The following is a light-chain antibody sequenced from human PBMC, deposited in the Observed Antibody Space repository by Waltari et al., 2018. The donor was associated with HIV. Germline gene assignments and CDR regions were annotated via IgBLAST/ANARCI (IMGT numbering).Light chain of an antibody. V-gene: IGLV1-44*01. CDR1: SSNIGRNS. J-gene: IGLJ2*01. Sequence: QSAMTQPPSASGTPGQRVTISCFGNSSNIGRNSVNWYRPLPGTAPKLLIYDNNQWPSGVPDRFSGSKSGSSASLAISGLQSGDEADYYCVAWDDSLKAVVFGGGTRLTVL. CDR2: DNN. CDR3: VAWDDSLKAVV.